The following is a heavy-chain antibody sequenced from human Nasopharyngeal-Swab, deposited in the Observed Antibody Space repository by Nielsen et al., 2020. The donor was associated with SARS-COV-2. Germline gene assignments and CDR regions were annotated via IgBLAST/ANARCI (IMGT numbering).Heavy chain of an antibody. CDR2: IYYSGST. Sequence: WIRQPPGKGLEWIGYIYYSGSTYYNPSLKSRVTISVDTSKNQFFLKLSSVTAADTAVYYCASSAVVANINGWFDPWGQGTLVTVSS. CDR3: ASSAVVANINGWFDP. V-gene: IGHV4-31*02. D-gene: IGHD5-12*01. J-gene: IGHJ5*02.